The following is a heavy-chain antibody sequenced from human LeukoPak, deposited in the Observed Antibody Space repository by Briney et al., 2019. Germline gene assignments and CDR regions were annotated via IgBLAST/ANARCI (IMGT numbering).Heavy chain of an antibody. J-gene: IGHJ6*02. D-gene: IGHD2-2*01. CDR3: ARGREVVPAARRYYYYYYGMDV. V-gene: IGHV4-34*01. CDR1: GGSFSGYY. CDR2: INHSGST. Sequence: SETLSLTCAVYGGSFSGYYWSWIRQPPGKGLEWIGEINHSGSTNYNPSLKSRVIISVDTSKNQFSLKLSSVTAADTAVYYCARGREVVPAARRYYYYYYGMDVWGQGTTVTVSS.